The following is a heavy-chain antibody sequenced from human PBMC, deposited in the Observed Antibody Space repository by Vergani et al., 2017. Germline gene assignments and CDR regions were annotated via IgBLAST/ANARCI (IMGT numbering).Heavy chain of an antibody. CDR2: ISGSGGST. CDR1: GFTFSSYA. J-gene: IGHJ4*02. D-gene: IGHD3-10*01. V-gene: IGHV3-23*01. Sequence: EVQLLESGGGLVQPGGSLRLSCAASGFTFSSYAMSWVRQAPGKGLEWVSAISGSGGSTYYADSVKGRFTIARDNSKNTLYLQMNSLRAEDTAVYYCAKGTMVRGALDYWGQGTLVTVSS. CDR3: AKGTMVRGALDY.